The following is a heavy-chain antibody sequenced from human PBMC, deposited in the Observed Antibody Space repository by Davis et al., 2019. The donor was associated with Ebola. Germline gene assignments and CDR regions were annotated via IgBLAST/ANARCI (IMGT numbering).Heavy chain of an antibody. CDR2: INPSGGST. V-gene: IGHV1-46*01. J-gene: IGHJ4*02. CDR1: GYTFTSYY. CDR3: ARGYCTDVVDY. Sequence: AASVKVSCKASGYTFTSYYMHWVRQAPGQGLEWMGRINPSGGSTSYAQKFQGRVTMTRDTSTSTVYMELSSLRSDDTAVYYCARGYCTDVVDYWGQGTLVTVSS. D-gene: IGHD2-8*01.